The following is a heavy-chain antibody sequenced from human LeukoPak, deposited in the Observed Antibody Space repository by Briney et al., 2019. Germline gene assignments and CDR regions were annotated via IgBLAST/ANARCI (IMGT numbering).Heavy chain of an antibody. CDR2: IYYSGST. J-gene: IGHJ3*02. D-gene: IGHD5-12*01. Sequence: SETLSLTCTVSGGSISSYYWSWIRQPPGKGLEWIGYIYYSGSTNYNPSLKSRVTISVDTSKNQFSLKLSSATAADTAVYYCAARDGYNWGAFDIWGQGTMVTVSS. V-gene: IGHV4-59*01. CDR3: AARDGYNWGAFDI. CDR1: GGSISSYY.